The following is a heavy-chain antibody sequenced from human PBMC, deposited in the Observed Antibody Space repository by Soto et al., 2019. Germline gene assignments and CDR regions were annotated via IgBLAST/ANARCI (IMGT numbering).Heavy chain of an antibody. CDR2: VSYTGST. J-gene: IGHJ5*02. Sequence: SETLSLTCTVSGGSIIDYYWSWIRQPPGKGLEWIGYVSYTGSTNYNPSLKSRLTMSVDTSRNQFSPKMRSVTAADTAVYFCSRDRQASTGRPEAWGRGALVTVSS. D-gene: IGHD3-9*01. CDR3: SRDRQASTGRPEA. CDR1: GGSIIDYY. V-gene: IGHV4-59*01.